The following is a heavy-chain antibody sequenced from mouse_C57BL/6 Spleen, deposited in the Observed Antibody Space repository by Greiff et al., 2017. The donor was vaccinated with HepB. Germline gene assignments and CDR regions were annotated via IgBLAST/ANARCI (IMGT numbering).Heavy chain of an antibody. D-gene: IGHD1-1*01. CDR2: IRNTANGYTT. J-gene: IGHJ1*03. Sequence: EVQLVESGGGLVQPGGSLSLSCAASGFTFTDYYMSWVRQPPGKALEWLGFIRNTANGYTTEYSASVKGRFTISRENSQSILYLQMNALRAEDSATYYCARKIITVVAHWYFDVWGTGTTVTVSS. V-gene: IGHV7-3*01. CDR1: GFTFTDYY. CDR3: ARKIITVVAHWYFDV.